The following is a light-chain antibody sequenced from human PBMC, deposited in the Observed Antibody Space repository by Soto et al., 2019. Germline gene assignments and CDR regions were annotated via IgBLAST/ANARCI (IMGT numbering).Light chain of an antibody. CDR3: QQYDKSPFT. Sequence: EIVLTQSPGTLSLSPGERASLSGRASQRVTSTYLAWYQQKPGQAPRLLSYGASNRATGIPDRFSGSGSGTDFTLTIRRLEPEDFAVYFCQQYDKSPFTFGPGTKVDI. V-gene: IGKV3-20*01. CDR1: QRVTSTY. CDR2: GAS. J-gene: IGKJ3*01.